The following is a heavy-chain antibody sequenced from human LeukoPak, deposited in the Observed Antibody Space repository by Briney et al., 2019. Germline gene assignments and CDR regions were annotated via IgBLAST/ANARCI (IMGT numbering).Heavy chain of an antibody. D-gene: IGHD6-13*01. CDR3: ARVDSSSWYVAFDY. CDR2: IIPIFGTA. CDR1: GGTFSSYA. Sequence: SVKVSCKASGGTFSSYAISWVRQAPGQGLEWMGGIIPIFGTANYAQKFQGRVTITADKSTSTAYMELSSLRSEDTAVYYCARVDSSSWYVAFDYWGQEPWSPSPQ. V-gene: IGHV1-69*06. J-gene: IGHJ4*01.